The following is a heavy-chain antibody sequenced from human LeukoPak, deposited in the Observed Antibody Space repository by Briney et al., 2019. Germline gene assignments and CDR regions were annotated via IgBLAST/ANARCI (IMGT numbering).Heavy chain of an antibody. J-gene: IGHJ3*02. V-gene: IGHV3-30*18. CDR1: GFTFSSYG. CDR3: AKARELWLIFCAFDI. D-gene: IGHD5-18*01. Sequence: PTGRSLRLSCAASGFTFSSYGMHWVRQAPGKGLEWVAVISYDGSNKYYADSVKGRFSISRDNSKNTLYLQMNSLRAEDTAVYYCAKARELWLIFCAFDIWGQGTMVTVSS. CDR2: ISYDGSNK.